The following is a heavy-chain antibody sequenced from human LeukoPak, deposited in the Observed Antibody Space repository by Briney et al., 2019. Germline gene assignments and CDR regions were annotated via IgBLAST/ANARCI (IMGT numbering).Heavy chain of an antibody. CDR1: GDSVSSNSAA. J-gene: IGHJ6*02. D-gene: IGHD6-19*01. CDR2: TYYRSKWYN. Sequence: SQTLSLTCAISGDSVSSNSAAWNWIRQSPSRGLEWLGRTYYRSKWYNDYAVSVKSRITINPDTSKNQFSLQLNFVTPEDTAVYYCARGMAVAGNYYYYYGMDVWGQGTTVTVSS. V-gene: IGHV6-1*01. CDR3: ARGMAVAGNYYYYYGMDV.